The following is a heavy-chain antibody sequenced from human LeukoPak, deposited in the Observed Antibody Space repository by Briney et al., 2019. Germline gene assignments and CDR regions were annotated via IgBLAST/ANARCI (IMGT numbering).Heavy chain of an antibody. V-gene: IGHV3-23*01. Sequence: GGSLRLSCAASGFTFSSYAMSWVRQAPGKGLEWVSAISGSGGSTYYADSVKGRLTISRDNSKNTLYLQMNSLRAEDTAVYYCAKVVSSSWYRTLPYFDYWGQGTLVTVSS. CDR3: AKVVSSSWYRTLPYFDY. D-gene: IGHD6-13*01. CDR2: ISGSGGST. CDR1: GFTFSSYA. J-gene: IGHJ4*02.